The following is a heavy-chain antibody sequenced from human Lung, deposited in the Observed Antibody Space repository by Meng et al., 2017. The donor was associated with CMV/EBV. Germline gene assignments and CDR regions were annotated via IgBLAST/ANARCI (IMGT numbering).Heavy chain of an antibody. J-gene: IGHJ4*02. CDR3: ARARFDY. CDR1: GYSISSGYY. CDR2: IYHSGST. Sequence: SETXSLTCTVSGYSISSGYYWGWVRQPPGKGLEWIGSIYHSGSTYYNPSLKSRVTISVDTSKNQFSLKLSSVTAADTAVYYCARARFDYWAQGTLVTVAS. V-gene: IGHV4-38-2*02.